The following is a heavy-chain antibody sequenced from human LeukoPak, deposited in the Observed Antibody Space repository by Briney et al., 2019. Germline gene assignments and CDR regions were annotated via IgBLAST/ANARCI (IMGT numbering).Heavy chain of an antibody. CDR2: IRYDGSNK. CDR3: AKVRVGSLPGARNYYYYMDV. V-gene: IGHV3-30*02. J-gene: IGHJ6*03. CDR1: GFTFSSYG. Sequence: PGGSLRLSCAASGFTFSSYGMHWVRQAPGKGLEWVAFIRYDGSNKYYADSVKGRFTISRDNSKNTLYLQMNSLRAEDTAVYYCAKVRVGSLPGARNYYYYMDVWGKGTTVTVSS. D-gene: IGHD2-15*01.